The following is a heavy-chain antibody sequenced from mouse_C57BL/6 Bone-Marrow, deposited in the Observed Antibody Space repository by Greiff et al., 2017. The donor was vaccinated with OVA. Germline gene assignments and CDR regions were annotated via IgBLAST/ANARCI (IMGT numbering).Heavy chain of an antibody. Sequence: VQLQQSGAELVRPGTSVKVSCKASGYAFTNYLIEWVKQRPGQGLEWIGVINPGSGGTNYNEKFKGKATLTADKSSSTAYMQLSSLTSEDSAVYFCARTIYYYGSSYPEVDVWGTGTTVTVSS. CDR3: ARTIYYYGSSYPEVDV. J-gene: IGHJ1*03. CDR1: GYAFTNYL. V-gene: IGHV1-54*01. CDR2: INPGSGGT. D-gene: IGHD1-1*01.